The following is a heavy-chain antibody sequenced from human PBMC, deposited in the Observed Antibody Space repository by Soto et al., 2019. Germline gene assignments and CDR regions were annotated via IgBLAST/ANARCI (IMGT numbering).Heavy chain of an antibody. D-gene: IGHD2-15*01. J-gene: IGHJ4*02. CDR3: ASRTGRFTGGSSHLLFDY. V-gene: IGHV4-30-4*01. CDR2: IHYSGST. Sequence: QVQLQESGPGLVKPAQTLSLTCTVSGGSISSGDDYWSWIRQPPGKGLEWIGYIHYSGSTYYTPALKSRVTRSVDTSKNPFSLQLSSVTAADTAVYSCASRTGRFTGGSSHLLFDYWGQGTLVTVSS. CDR1: GGSISSGDDY.